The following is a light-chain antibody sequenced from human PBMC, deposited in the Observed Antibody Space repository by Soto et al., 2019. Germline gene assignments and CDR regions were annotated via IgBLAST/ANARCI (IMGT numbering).Light chain of an antibody. CDR1: QSLSSN. Sequence: EIVMTQSPATLSVSPGERATLSCRASQSLSSNLAWYQQKPGQAPRLLIYGASTRATGVPARFSGSGSGTEFSLTISSLQSEDSAVYFCQRYDNWPLTFGGGTKVDIK. J-gene: IGKJ4*01. CDR3: QRYDNWPLT. CDR2: GAS. V-gene: IGKV3-15*01.